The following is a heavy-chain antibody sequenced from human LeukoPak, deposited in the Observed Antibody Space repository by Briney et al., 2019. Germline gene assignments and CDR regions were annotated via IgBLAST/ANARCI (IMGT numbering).Heavy chain of an antibody. Sequence: EASVKVSCKASGYTFTSYGISWVRQAPGQGLEWMGWISAYNGNTNYAQKLQGRVTMTTDTSTSTAYMELRSLRSDDTAVYYCARDRMLGYCTNGVCRARYFDLWGRGTLVTVSS. CDR3: ARDRMLGYCTNGVCRARYFDL. CDR2: ISAYNGNT. J-gene: IGHJ2*01. V-gene: IGHV1-18*01. D-gene: IGHD2-8*01. CDR1: GYTFTSYG.